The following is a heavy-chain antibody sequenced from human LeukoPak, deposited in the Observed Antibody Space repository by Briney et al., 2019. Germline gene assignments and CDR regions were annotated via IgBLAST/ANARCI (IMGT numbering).Heavy chain of an antibody. CDR3: ASQAATGNYFDQ. D-gene: IGHD6-13*01. CDR2: IYTSGST. CDR1: GGSISSYY. J-gene: IGHJ4*02. Sequence: SETLSLTCTVPGGSISSYYWSWIRQPAGKGLEWIGRIYTSGSTNYNPSLKSRVTMSVDTSKNQFSLNLSSMTAADTAVYYCASQAATGNYFDQWGQGTLVTVSS. V-gene: IGHV4-4*07.